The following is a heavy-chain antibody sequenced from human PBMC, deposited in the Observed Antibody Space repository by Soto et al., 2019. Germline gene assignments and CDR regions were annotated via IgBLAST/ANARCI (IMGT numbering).Heavy chain of an antibody. J-gene: IGHJ4*02. CDR3: ARVCISSSWYVDY. CDR1: GGSISSGGYY. Sequence: PSETLSLTSTVSGGSISSGGYYWSWIRQHPGKGLEWIGYIYYSGSTYYNPSLKSRVTISVDTSKNQFSLKLSSVTAADTAVYYCARVCISSSWYVDYWGQGTLVTVSS. V-gene: IGHV4-31*03. D-gene: IGHD6-13*01. CDR2: IYYSGST.